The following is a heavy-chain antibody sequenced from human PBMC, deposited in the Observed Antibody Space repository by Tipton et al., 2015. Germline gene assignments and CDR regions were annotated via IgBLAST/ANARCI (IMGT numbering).Heavy chain of an antibody. V-gene: IGHV4-39*07. CDR3: ACQDYDSLTRDYQTVDY. J-gene: IGHJ4*02. Sequence: TLSLTCTVSGGSVSSGSYYWGWIRQPPGKGLEWIGSISHSGNTYYNPSLKSRVTMSRDTSKNQFSQKLTSVTAADTAVYYCACQDYDSLTRDYQTVDYWGQGTLVTVSS. D-gene: IGHD3-9*01. CDR2: ISHSGNT. CDR1: GGSVSSGSYY.